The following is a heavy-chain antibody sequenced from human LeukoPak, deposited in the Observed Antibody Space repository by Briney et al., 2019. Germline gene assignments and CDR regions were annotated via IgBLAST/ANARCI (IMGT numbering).Heavy chain of an antibody. D-gene: IGHD1-26*01. CDR2: IWYDGSNK. CDR1: GFTFSSYG. J-gene: IGHJ5*02. Sequence: GGSLRLSCAASGFTFSSYGMHWVRQAPGKGLEWVAVIWYDGSNKYYADSVKGRFTISRDNSKNTLYLQMNSLRAEDTAVYYCAGSSHQRNWFDPWGQGTLVIVSS. V-gene: IGHV3-33*01. CDR3: AGSSHQRNWFDP.